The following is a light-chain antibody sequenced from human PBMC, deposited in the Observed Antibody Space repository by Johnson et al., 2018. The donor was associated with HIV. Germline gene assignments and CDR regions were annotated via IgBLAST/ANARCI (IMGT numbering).Light chain of an antibody. J-gene: IGLJ1*01. CDR3: GAWDSSLSAQYV. CDR1: SSNIGNNY. CDR2: END. V-gene: IGLV1-51*02. Sequence: QLVLTQPPSVSAAPGQKVTISCSGGSSNIGNNYVSWYQQLPGTAPKLLIYENDKRPSGIPDRFSGSKSGTSATLGITGLQTGDEADYYCGAWDSSLSAQYVFGTGSKVTV.